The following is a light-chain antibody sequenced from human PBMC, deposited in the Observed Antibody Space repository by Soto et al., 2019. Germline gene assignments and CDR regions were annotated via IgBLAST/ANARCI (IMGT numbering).Light chain of an antibody. J-gene: IGKJ1*01. Sequence: DIVMTQSPDSLPVSLGERATINCRSSQSLLYSSNNRNYLAWYQQKPGQPPKLLIYWASTRESGVPDRFSGSGPGTDFTLTISSLQAEDVAVYYCQQYYSPLWTFGQGTKVVIK. CDR2: WAS. CDR1: QSLLYSSNNRNY. V-gene: IGKV4-1*01. CDR3: QQYYSPLWT.